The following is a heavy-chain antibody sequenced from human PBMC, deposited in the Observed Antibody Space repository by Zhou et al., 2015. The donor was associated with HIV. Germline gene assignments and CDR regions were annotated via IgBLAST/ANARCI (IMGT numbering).Heavy chain of an antibody. CDR2: IRKNANSYST. D-gene: IGHD6-19*01. V-gene: IGHV3-73*02. J-gene: IGHJ4*02. CDR3: VRGDRGQWLGANFDY. CDR1: GFTFSGSA. Sequence: EVQLVESGGGLVQPGGSLRLSCAASGFTFSGSAMHWVRQASGKGLEWVGRIRKNANSYSTEYAASVTGRFTISRDDSQSSVYLQMKSLKTEDSAVYFCVRGDRGQWLGANFDYWGQGTLLTVSS.